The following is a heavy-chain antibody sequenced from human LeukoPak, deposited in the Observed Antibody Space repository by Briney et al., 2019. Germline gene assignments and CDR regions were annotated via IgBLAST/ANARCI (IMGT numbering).Heavy chain of an antibody. V-gene: IGHV4-34*01. CDR3: ASGSYYPAY. J-gene: IGHJ4*02. CDR1: GGSFSGYY. Sequence: SETLSLTCAVYGGSFSGYYWSWIRQPPGKGLEWIGEINHSGSTNYNPSLKSRVTIPVDTSKNQFSLKLSSVTAADTAVYYCASGSYYPAYWGQGTLVTVSS. D-gene: IGHD1-26*01. CDR2: INHSGST.